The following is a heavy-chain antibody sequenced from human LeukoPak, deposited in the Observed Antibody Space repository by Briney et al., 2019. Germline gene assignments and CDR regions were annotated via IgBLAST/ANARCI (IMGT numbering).Heavy chain of an antibody. CDR1: GYTFTGYY. J-gene: IGHJ6*02. Sequence: GASVKVSCTASGYTFTGYYMHWVRQAPGQGLEWMGRINPNSGGTNYAQKFQGRVTMTRDTSISTAYMELSRLRSDDTAAYYCAREASSIRVVYYYGMDVWGQGTTVTVSS. V-gene: IGHV1-2*06. D-gene: IGHD2-15*01. CDR2: INPNSGGT. CDR3: AREASSIRVVYYYGMDV.